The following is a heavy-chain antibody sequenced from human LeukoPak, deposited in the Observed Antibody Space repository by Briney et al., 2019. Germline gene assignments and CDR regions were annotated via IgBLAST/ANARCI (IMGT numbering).Heavy chain of an antibody. J-gene: IGHJ4*02. Sequence: PGGSLRLSCAASGFTFSSYEMNWVRQAPGKGLDWVSYISFSGSTIYYADSVKGRFIISRDTAKNSLYLQMNSLRAEDTAVYYCVRGMGGGVSNFDYWGQGTLVTVSS. CDR1: GFTFSSYE. V-gene: IGHV3-48*03. CDR2: ISFSGSTI. CDR3: VRGMGGGVSNFDY. D-gene: IGHD3-16*01.